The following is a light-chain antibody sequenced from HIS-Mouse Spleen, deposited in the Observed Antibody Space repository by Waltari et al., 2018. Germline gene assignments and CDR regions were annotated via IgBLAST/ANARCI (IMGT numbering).Light chain of an antibody. CDR1: SSDVGSYNL. J-gene: IGLJ3*02. V-gene: IGLV2-23*01. Sequence: QSALTQPASVSGSPGQSIPISCTVTSSDVGSYNLVSWYQHHPGKAPKLMIYEGSKRPSGVSNRFSGSESGNTACLTISGLQAEDEADYYCCSYAGSSTYWVFGGGTKLTVL. CDR2: EGS. CDR3: CSYAGSSTYWV.